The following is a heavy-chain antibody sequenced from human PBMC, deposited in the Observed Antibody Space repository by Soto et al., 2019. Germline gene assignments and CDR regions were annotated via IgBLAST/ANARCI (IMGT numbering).Heavy chain of an antibody. CDR3: ARMATFGSLNWFDP. CDR2: MNPGSGDT. CDR1: GYSFTNND. D-gene: IGHD3-16*01. Sequence: GASVKVSCKASGYSFTNNDVSWVRQATGQGLGWMGWMNPGSGDTGYAQKFQGRVTMTRDISIATAYMELSSLRSDDTAIYYWARMATFGSLNWFDPWGQGTLVTVS. V-gene: IGHV1-8*01. J-gene: IGHJ5*02.